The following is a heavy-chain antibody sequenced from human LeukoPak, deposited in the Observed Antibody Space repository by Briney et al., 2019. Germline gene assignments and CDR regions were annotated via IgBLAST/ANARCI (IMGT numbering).Heavy chain of an antibody. CDR3: ARHGAAVAGTETGFDP. CDR2: IYPGDSDT. D-gene: IGHD6-19*01. CDR1: GYSFTSYW. V-gene: IGHV5-51*01. Sequence: GESLKISCKGSGYSFTSYWIGWVRQMPGKGLEWMGIIYPGDSDTRYSPSFQGQVTISADKSISTAYLQWSSLKASDTAMYYCARHGAAVAGTETGFDPWGQGTLVTVSS. J-gene: IGHJ5*02.